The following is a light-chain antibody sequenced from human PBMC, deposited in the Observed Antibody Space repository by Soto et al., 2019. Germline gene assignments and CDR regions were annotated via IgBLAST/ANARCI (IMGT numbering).Light chain of an antibody. CDR1: QSISTW. Sequence: DIQMTQSPSTLSASVGDRVTITCRASQSISTWLAWYQQKPGTAPKLLIYAASTLETGVPSRFSGSRSGTEFTLTVSSLQPDDFATYYCQQYNDSFRYTFGQGTRREIK. V-gene: IGKV1-5*03. CDR3: QQYNDSFRYT. CDR2: AAS. J-gene: IGKJ5*01.